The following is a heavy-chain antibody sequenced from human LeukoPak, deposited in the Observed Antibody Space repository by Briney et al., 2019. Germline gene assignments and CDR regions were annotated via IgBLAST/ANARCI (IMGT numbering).Heavy chain of an antibody. CDR1: GFTFSSYG. CDR3: AKDQSNYYYMDV. Sequence: GGSLRLPCAASGFTFSSYGMRWVRQAPGKGLEWVAVIWYDGSNKYYADSVKGRFTISRDNSKNTLYLQMNSLRAEDTAVYYCAKDQSNYYYMDVWGKGTTVTVSS. V-gene: IGHV3-33*06. CDR2: IWYDGSNK. J-gene: IGHJ6*03.